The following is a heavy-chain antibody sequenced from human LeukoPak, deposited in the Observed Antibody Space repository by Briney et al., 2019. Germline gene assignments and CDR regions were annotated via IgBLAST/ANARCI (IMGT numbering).Heavy chain of an antibody. Sequence: SETLSLTCTVSGASVSSASYWTWIRQPPGKGVEWIAHTYNGVNTNYNPSLKSRVTISVDTSKNQFSLRLNPVTAADTAVYYCARSRAFNSGAFDPWGQGSLVTVSS. CDR1: GASVSSASY. CDR3: ARSRAFNSGAFDP. J-gene: IGHJ5*02. D-gene: IGHD1-26*01. V-gene: IGHV4-61*01. CDR2: TYNGVNT.